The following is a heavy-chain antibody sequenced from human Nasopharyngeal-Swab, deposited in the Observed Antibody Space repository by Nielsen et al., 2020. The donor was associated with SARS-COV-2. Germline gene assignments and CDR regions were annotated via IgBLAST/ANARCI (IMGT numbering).Heavy chain of an antibody. V-gene: IGHV4-39*07. D-gene: IGHD6-13*01. CDR3: VREAAAATQLLDF. CDR2: IYYSGTT. Sequence: SETLSLTCTVSGDSITTYYWGWIRQPPGKGLEWIASIYYSGTTYYNPSLKSRVTISLDTSKNQFSLKLTSVTAADTAVYYCVREAAAATQLLDFWGQGTLVTVSS. CDR1: GDSITTYY. J-gene: IGHJ4*02.